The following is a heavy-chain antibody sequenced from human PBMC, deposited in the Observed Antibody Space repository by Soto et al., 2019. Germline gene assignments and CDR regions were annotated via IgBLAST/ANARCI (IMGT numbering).Heavy chain of an antibody. CDR2: IRHDGSNI. J-gene: IGHJ4*02. Sequence: PGGSLRLSCSVSGCTFSAYSMHWVRQAPGKGLEYVAVIRHDGSNIYYADPVKGRFIISRDNSNNRLYLQMSSLRLEDTAVYYCVRDWWGFDYWGQGTPVTVSS. CDR3: VRDWWGFDY. V-gene: IGHV3-64D*06. D-gene: IGHD2-15*01. CDR1: GCTFSAYS.